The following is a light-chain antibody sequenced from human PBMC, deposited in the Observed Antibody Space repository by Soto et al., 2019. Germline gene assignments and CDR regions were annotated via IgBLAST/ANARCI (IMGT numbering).Light chain of an antibody. CDR1: QSISSW. CDR3: QHYDHVQVT. Sequence: DIQMTQSPSTLSASVGDRVTITCRASQSISSWLAWYQQKPGKAPNLLIYDASNLETGVPSRFSRGGSGTDFTFTITSLQPEDIATYYCQHYDHVQVTFGQGTRLEIK. J-gene: IGKJ5*01. CDR2: DAS. V-gene: IGKV1-33*01.